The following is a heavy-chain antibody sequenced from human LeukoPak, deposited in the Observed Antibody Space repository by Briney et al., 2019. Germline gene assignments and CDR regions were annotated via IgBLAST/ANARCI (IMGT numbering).Heavy chain of an antibody. CDR3: ARDADYDSSGNDAFDI. Sequence: PSGTLSLTCAVSGGSISSSNWWSWVRQPPGKGLEWIGEIYHSGSTNYIPSLKSRVTISVDKSKNQFSLKLSSVTAADTAVYYCARDADYDSSGNDAFDIWGQGTMVTVSS. V-gene: IGHV4-4*02. J-gene: IGHJ3*02. D-gene: IGHD3-22*01. CDR2: IYHSGST. CDR1: GGSISSSNW.